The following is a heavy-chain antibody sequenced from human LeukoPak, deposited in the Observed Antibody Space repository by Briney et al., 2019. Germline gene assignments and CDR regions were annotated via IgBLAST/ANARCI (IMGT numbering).Heavy chain of an antibody. D-gene: IGHD1-26*01. Sequence: KPSETLSLTCTVSGGSISSYYWGWIRQPPGKGLEWIGSIYYSGSTYYKPSLKSRVTISVDTSKNQFSLKLSSVTAADTAVYYCARAQSGSYRSFDYWGQGTLVTVSS. CDR3: ARAQSGSYRSFDY. J-gene: IGHJ4*02. CDR1: GGSISSYY. CDR2: IYYSGST. V-gene: IGHV4-39*01.